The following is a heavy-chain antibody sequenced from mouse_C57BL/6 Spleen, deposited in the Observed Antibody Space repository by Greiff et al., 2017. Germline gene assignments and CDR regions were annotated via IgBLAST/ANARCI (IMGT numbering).Heavy chain of an antibody. CDR2: IHPNSGST. CDR1: GYTFTSYW. J-gene: IGHJ4*01. Sequence: VQLQQPGAELVKPGASVKLSCKASGYTFTSYWMHWVKQRPGQGLEWIGMIHPNSGSTNYNEKFKSKATLTVDKSSSTAYMQLSSLTSEDSAVYYCAREIYYDYDGGAYYYAMDYWGQGTSVTVSS. V-gene: IGHV1-64*01. CDR3: AREIYYDYDGGAYYYAMDY. D-gene: IGHD2-4*01.